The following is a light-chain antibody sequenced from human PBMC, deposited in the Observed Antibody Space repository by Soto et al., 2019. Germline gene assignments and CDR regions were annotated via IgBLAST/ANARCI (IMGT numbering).Light chain of an antibody. CDR3: QQYNSDSWT. CDR2: KAS. CDR1: QSISSW. J-gene: IGKJ1*01. V-gene: IGKV1-5*03. Sequence: DIQMTQSPSTLSASVGDRVTITCRASQSISSWLAWYQQKPGKAPKLLIYKASSLESGVPSRFSGSGSGTDFTLTISSLQPDDFATYYCQQYNSDSWTFGQGTRVEIK.